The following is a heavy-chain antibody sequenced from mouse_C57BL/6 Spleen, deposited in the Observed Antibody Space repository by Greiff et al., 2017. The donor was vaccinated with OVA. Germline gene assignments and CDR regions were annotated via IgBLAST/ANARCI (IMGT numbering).Heavy chain of an antibody. J-gene: IGHJ2*01. Sequence: QVQLQQSGTELVKPGASVKLSCKASGYTFTSYWMHWVKQRPGQGLEWIGNINPSNGGTNYNEKFKSKATLTVDKSSSTAYMQLSSLTSEDSAVFYCARDGYSGPFDYWGQGTTLTVSS. CDR2: INPSNGGT. CDR1: GYTFTSYW. V-gene: IGHV1-53*01. D-gene: IGHD2-3*01. CDR3: ARDGYSGPFDY.